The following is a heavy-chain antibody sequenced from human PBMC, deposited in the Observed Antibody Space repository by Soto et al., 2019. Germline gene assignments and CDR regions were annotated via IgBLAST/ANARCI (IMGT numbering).Heavy chain of an antibody. CDR3: ARGGGALWFGLYYYGMDV. CDR2: ISAYNGNT. J-gene: IGHJ6*02. Sequence: ASVKVSCKASGYTFTSYGISWARQAPGQGLEWMGWISAYNGNTNYAQKLQGRVTMTTDTSTSTAYMELRSLRSDDTAVYYCARGGGALWFGLYYYGMDVWGQGTTVTVSS. V-gene: IGHV1-18*01. D-gene: IGHD3-10*01. CDR1: GYTFTSYG.